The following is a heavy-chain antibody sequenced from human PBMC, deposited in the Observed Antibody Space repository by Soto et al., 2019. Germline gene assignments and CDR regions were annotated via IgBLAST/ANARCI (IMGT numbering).Heavy chain of an antibody. CDR1: GFTFSSYG. D-gene: IGHD6-6*01. V-gene: IGHV3-30*03. CDR3: AAYSRSFRVGYIDV. J-gene: IGHJ6*03. CDR2: ISNDGSNK. Sequence: GGSLRLSCVASGFTFSSYGMHWVRQGPGKGLEWVAVISNDGSNKYYADSVKGRFTISRDNAKNTLYLQMSSLRAEDTAVYYCAAYSRSFRVGYIDVWGKGTTVNSP.